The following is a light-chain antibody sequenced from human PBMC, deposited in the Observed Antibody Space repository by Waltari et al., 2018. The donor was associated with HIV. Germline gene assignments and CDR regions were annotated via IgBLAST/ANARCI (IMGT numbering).Light chain of an antibody. Sequence: DIVMTQSPDSLALSLGERATINCKSSRSILYNSNNKNYLAWYQQKPGQPPQLLIYWASTREFGVPDRFSGSVSGTNFTLTISSLQTEDVAVYYCQQYFNAPFTFGGGTRVEI. J-gene: IGKJ4*01. CDR1: RSILYNSNNKNY. CDR2: WAS. CDR3: QQYFNAPFT. V-gene: IGKV4-1*01.